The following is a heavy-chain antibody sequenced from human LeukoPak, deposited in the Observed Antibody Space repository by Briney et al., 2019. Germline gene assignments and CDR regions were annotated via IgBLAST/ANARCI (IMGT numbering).Heavy chain of an antibody. CDR3: ARADLHYGSGTDSDY. CDR1: GGSISSGGFY. CDR2: IFYSGST. V-gene: IGHV4-31*03. J-gene: IGHJ4*02. Sequence: PSQTLSLTCTVSGGSISSGGFYWSWIRQHPGKGLEWIGYIFYSGSTYYNPSLRSRVTLSVDTPKNQFSLKLSSVTAADTAVYYCARADLHYGSGTDSDYWGQGTLVTVSS. D-gene: IGHD3-10*01.